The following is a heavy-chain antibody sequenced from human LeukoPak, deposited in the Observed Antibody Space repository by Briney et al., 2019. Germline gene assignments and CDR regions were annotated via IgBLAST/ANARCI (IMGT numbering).Heavy chain of an antibody. D-gene: IGHD3-10*01. CDR2: IYSGGST. V-gene: IGHV3-66*01. CDR3: PRFSGGSGPFDY. Sequence: GGSLRLSCAASGFTVSSNYMSWVRQAPGKGLEWVSVIYSGGSTYYADSVKGRFTISRDNSKNTLYLQMNSLRAEDTAVYYCPRFSGGSGPFDYWGQGTLVTVSS. J-gene: IGHJ4*02. CDR1: GFTVSSNY.